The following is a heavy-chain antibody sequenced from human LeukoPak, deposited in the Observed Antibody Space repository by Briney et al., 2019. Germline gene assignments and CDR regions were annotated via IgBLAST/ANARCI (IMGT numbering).Heavy chain of an antibody. J-gene: IGHJ6*02. CDR3: ASSGGIVAMVGGYYYGMDV. CDR2: ISAHNGDT. Sequence: GASVKVSCKASGYTFPTYGITLVRQAPGQGLELMWCISAHNGDTNYAQNLQGRVTMTTDTSTRTAYMELRSLTSDDTAVYYCASSGGIVAMVGGYYYGMDVWGQGTTVTVSS. D-gene: IGHD5-12*01. CDR1: GYTFPTYG. V-gene: IGHV1-18*01.